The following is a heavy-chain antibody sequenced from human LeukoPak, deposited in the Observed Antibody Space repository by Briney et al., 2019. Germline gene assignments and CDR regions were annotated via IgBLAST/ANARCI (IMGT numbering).Heavy chain of an antibody. J-gene: IGHJ3*02. CDR1: GGSISSGGYY. CDR3: ARFWFGELNDAFDI. D-gene: IGHD3-10*01. V-gene: IGHV4-30-2*01. CDR2: IYHSGST. Sequence: SETLSLTCTVSGGSISSGGYYRSWIRQPPGKGLEWIGYIYHSGSTYYNPSLKSRVTISVDRSKNQFSLKLSSVTAADTAVYYCARFWFGELNDAFDIWGQGTMVTVSS.